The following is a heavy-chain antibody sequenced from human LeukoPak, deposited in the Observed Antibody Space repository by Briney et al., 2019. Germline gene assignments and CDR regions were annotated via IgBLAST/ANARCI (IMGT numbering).Heavy chain of an antibody. J-gene: IGHJ6*03. CDR3: ARAAGLFNYYYYMDV. D-gene: IGHD3-22*01. Sequence: SETLSLTCTVSGGSISSYYWSWIRQPPGKGLEWIGYIYYSGSTNYNPSLKSRVTISVDTSKNQFSLKLSSVTAADTAVYYCARAAGLFNYYYYMDVWGKGTTVTVSS. CDR1: GGSISSYY. CDR2: IYYSGST. V-gene: IGHV4-59*08.